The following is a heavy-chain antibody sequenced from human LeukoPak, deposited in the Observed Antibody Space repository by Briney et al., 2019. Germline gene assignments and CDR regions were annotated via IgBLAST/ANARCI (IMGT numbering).Heavy chain of an antibody. Sequence: ASVKVSCKASGYTFTSYYMHWVRQAPGKGLEWMGIINPGGGSTSYAEKFQGRVTMTRDTSTDTAYMELSSLRSEDTAVYYCATSATGDIVVVPGAMRDNYYGMDVWGKGTTVTVSS. J-gene: IGHJ6*04. V-gene: IGHV1-46*01. CDR2: INPGGGST. CDR1: GYTFTSYY. D-gene: IGHD2-2*01. CDR3: ATSATGDIVVVPGAMRDNYYGMDV.